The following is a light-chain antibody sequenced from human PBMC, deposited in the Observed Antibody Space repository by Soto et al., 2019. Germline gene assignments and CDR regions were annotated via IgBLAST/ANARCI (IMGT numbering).Light chain of an antibody. Sequence: QSVLTQPPSVSGAPGQRVTISCTGSSSNIGAGYDVHWYQQLPGTAPKLLIYGNSNRPSGVPDRFSGSKSGTSASLAITGVQAEYEAAYYCQSYDSSVSAVVFGGGTKLTVL. V-gene: IGLV1-40*01. J-gene: IGLJ2*01. CDR3: QSYDSSVSAVV. CDR1: SSNIGAGYD. CDR2: GNS.